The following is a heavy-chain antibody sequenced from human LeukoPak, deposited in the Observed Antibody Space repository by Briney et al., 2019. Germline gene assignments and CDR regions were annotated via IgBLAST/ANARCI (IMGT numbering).Heavy chain of an antibody. Sequence: SETLSLTCAVYGGSFSGYYWSWIRQPPGKGLEWIGEINHSGSTNYNPSLKSRVTISVDTSKNQFSLKLSSVTAADTDVYYCARDGGSYRDWFDPWGQGTLVTVSS. V-gene: IGHV4-34*01. CDR2: INHSGST. D-gene: IGHD1-26*01. CDR3: ARDGGSYRDWFDP. J-gene: IGHJ5*02. CDR1: GGSFSGYY.